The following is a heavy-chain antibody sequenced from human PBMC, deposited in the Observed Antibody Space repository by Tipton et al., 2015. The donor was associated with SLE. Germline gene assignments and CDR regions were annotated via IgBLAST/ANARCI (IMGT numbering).Heavy chain of an antibody. D-gene: IGHD2-2*03. CDR2: IYHSGST. J-gene: IGHJ4*02. V-gene: IGHV4-38-2*02. CDR1: GYSISSGYY. CDR3: AGGGRAGYCSSTSCSVFDY. Sequence: TLSLTCTVSGYSISSGYYWGWIRQPPGKGLEWIGSIYHSGSTYYNPSLKSRVTISVDTSKNQFSLKLSSLRSEDTAVYYCAGGGRAGYCSSTSCSVFDYWGQGTLVTVSA.